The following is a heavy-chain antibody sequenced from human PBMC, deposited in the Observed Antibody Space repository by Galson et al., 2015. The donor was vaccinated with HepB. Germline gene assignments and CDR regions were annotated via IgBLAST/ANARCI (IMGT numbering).Heavy chain of an antibody. Sequence: SLRLSCAASGFTFTNYAMSWVRQAPGKGLEWVSAISGSGGSTYYADSVKGRFTISRDISKNTLCLQMNSLRAEDTAVYYCAKVVPAAQYYYYHYYGMDVWGQGTTVTVSS. CDR1: GFTFTNYA. J-gene: IGHJ6*02. CDR3: AKVVPAAQYYYYHYYGMDV. V-gene: IGHV3-23*01. CDR2: ISGSGGST. D-gene: IGHD2-2*01.